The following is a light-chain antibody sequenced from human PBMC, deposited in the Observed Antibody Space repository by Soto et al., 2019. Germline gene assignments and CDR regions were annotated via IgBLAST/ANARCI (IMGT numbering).Light chain of an antibody. CDR2: GAS. V-gene: IGKV3-15*01. CDR3: QQHNKWPTIN. Sequence: EIVMTQSPATLSVSPGERATLSCRASQSVSSNLAWYQQKPGQAPRLLIYGASTRATGIPARFSGSGSGTEFTLTISSLQPEDFAVYYCQQHNKWPTINFGHGTRLEIK. J-gene: IGKJ5*01. CDR1: QSVSSN.